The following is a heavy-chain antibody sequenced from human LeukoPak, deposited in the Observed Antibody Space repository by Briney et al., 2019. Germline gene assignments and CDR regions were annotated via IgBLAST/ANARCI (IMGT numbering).Heavy chain of an antibody. Sequence: GGSLRLSCAASGFTFSSYSMNWVRQAPGKGLEWVSSISSSSSYIYYADSVKGRFTISRDNAKNSLYLQMNSLRAEDTAVYYCARSTACYGCGGNAFDIWGQGTMVTVSS. J-gene: IGHJ3*02. V-gene: IGHV3-21*01. CDR3: ARSTACYGCGGNAFDI. CDR1: GFTFSSYS. D-gene: IGHD5-18*01. CDR2: ISSSSSYI.